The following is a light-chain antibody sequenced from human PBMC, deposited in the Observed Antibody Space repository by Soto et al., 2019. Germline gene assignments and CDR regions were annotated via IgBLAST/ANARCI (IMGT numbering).Light chain of an antibody. CDR2: DAC. Sequence: DIQMTQSPSSLSASVGDRVTITSQTSQDIRNFLNWYQQQPGKAPKLLIYDACNLETGVPSRFTGRGSGTDFNFTITSLQPEDITPYYCQHYDIPPTFGQGTKLEIK. J-gene: IGKJ2*01. V-gene: IGKV1-33*01. CDR1: QDIRNF. CDR3: QHYDIPPT.